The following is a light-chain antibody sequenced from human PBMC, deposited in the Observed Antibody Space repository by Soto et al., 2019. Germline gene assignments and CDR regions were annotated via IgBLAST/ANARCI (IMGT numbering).Light chain of an antibody. Sequence: QSVLTQPPSVSGAPGQGVTISCTGSSSNIGAGYDVHWYQQLPGTAPKLLIYDNTNRPSGVPDRFSGSKSGTSASLAITGLQAEDEAEFYCQSYDSRLRGVVFGGGTKSPS. CDR3: QSYDSRLRGVV. CDR2: DNT. CDR1: SSNIGAGYD. V-gene: IGLV1-40*01. J-gene: IGLJ2*01.